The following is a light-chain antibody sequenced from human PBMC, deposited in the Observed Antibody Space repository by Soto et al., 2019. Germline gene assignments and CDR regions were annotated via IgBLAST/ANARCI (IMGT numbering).Light chain of an antibody. V-gene: IGKV3-20*01. CDR3: QQYGSSGT. CDR2: GAS. Sequence: EIVLTQAPVTLSLSPGEGATLSCKASQNINTNLGWYQQKPGQAPRLLIYGASNRATGIPGRFSGSGSGTDFTLTISRLEPEDFAVYYCQQYGSSGTFGQGTKVDIK. J-gene: IGKJ1*01. CDR1: QNINTN.